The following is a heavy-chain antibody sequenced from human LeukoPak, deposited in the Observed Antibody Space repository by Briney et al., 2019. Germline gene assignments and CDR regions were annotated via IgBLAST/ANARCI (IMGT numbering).Heavy chain of an antibody. V-gene: IGHV4-59*01. CDR2: IYYSGST. CDR3: ARDVSSWAYYYYGMDV. J-gene: IGHJ6*02. D-gene: IGHD6-13*01. Sequence: PSETLSPTCTVSGGSISSYYWSWIRQPPGKGLEWIGYIYYSGSTNYNPSLKSRVTISVDTSKNQFSLKLSSVTAADTAVYYCARDVSSWAYYYYGMDVWGQGTTVTVSS. CDR1: GGSISSYY.